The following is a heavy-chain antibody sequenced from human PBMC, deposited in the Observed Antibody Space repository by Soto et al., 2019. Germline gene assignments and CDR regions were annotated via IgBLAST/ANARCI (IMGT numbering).Heavy chain of an antibody. J-gene: IGHJ4*02. CDR3: ATDRPRRCSRYFFYY. CDR2: VSASGLNT. Sequence: EVQLLESGGKLVQPGGSLTLSCAASGFTFSTYAMPWVRQAPGKGLEWVSGVSASGLNTDYADPVKGRFYISRDNSKNTVSLHMNSLRAEDASLDYCATDRPRRCSRYFFYYWGQGTPVTFAS. CDR1: GFTFSTYA. V-gene: IGHV3-23*01.